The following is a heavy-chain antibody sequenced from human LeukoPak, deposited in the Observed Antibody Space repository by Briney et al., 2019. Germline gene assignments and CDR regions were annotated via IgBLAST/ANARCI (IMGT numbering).Heavy chain of an antibody. CDR2: IYSGSSST. D-gene: IGHD6-19*01. CDR3: ARVGSGWYDFDY. J-gene: IGHJ4*02. V-gene: IGHV3-53*04. CDR1: GFTVSSNY. Sequence: GGSLRLSCAVSGFTVSSNYMSWVRQAPGKGLEWVSVIYSGSSSTYYTDSVKGRFTISRHNSKNTLYLQMNSLRAEDTAVYYCARVGSGWYDFDYWGQGTLVTVSS.